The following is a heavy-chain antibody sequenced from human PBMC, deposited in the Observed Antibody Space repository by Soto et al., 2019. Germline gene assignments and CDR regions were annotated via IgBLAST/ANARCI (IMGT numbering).Heavy chain of an antibody. D-gene: IGHD1-1*01. CDR3: ARGNRNNWFDP. J-gene: IGHJ5*02. V-gene: IGHV3-33*01. Sequence: GGSLRLSCAASGFTFSSYGMHWVRQAPGKGLEWVAVIWYDGSNKYYADSVKGRFTISRDNSKNTLYLQMNSLRAEDTAVYYCARGNRNNWFDPWGQGTLVTVSS. CDR2: IWYDGSNK. CDR1: GFTFSSYG.